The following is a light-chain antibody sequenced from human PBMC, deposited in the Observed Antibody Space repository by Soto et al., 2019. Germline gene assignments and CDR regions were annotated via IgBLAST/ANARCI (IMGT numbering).Light chain of an antibody. CDR2: KES. J-gene: IGKJ3*01. Sequence: DFQMTQSPSTLSASVGDRVTITCRASQSISSWLAWYQQKPGKAPKLLIYKESTLESGVPSRFSGSGSGTEFTLTISSLQPDDFASYFCQQYNSYPLTFGPGTKVAIK. CDR1: QSISSW. CDR3: QQYNSYPLT. V-gene: IGKV1-5*03.